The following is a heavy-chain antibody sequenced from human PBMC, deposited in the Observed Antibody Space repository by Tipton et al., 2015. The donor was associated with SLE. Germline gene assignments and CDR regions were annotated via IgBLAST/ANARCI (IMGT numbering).Heavy chain of an antibody. Sequence: SLRLSCAGSGFTFSSYGIYWVRQAPGKGLEWVAVISYDGSNKYYADSVKGRFTISRDNSKNTLYLQVNSLRAEDTAVYYCAKGRAGGDYGDYTAFDIWGQGTMVTVSS. V-gene: IGHV3-30*18. CDR3: AKGRAGGDYGDYTAFDI. J-gene: IGHJ3*02. CDR2: ISYDGSNK. CDR1: GFTFSSYG. D-gene: IGHD4-17*01.